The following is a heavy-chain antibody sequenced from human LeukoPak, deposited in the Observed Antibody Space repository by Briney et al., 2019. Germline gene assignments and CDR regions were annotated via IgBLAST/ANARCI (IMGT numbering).Heavy chain of an antibody. CDR2: IIPILGIA. CDR3: ARMGILGYCSSTSCLNWFDP. CDR1: GGTFSSYA. D-gene: IGHD2-2*01. Sequence: ASVKVSCKASGGTFSSYAISWVRQAPGQGLEWMGGIIPILGIANYAQKFQGRVTITADKSTSTAYMELSSLRSEDTAVYYCARMGILGYCSSTSCLNWFDPWGQGTLVTVSS. V-gene: IGHV1-69*10. J-gene: IGHJ5*02.